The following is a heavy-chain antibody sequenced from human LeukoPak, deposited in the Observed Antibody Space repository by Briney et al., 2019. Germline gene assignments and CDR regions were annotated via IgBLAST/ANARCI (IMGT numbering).Heavy chain of an antibody. CDR3: AKGWGYGGKSWFDP. CDR2: ISGSGDST. Sequence: PGGSLRLSCAASGFTVSSNYMSWVRQAPGKGLEWVSAISGSGDSTYYADSVKGRFTISRDNSKNTLYLQMNSLRAEDTAVYYCAKGWGYGGKSWFDPWGQGTLVTVSS. V-gene: IGHV3-23*01. J-gene: IGHJ5*02. CDR1: GFTVSSNY. D-gene: IGHD4-23*01.